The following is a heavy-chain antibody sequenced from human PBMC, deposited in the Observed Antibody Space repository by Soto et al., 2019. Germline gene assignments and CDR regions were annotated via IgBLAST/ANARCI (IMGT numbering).Heavy chain of an antibody. V-gene: IGHV4-34*01. D-gene: IGHD3-10*01. CDR3: AREVPARYFDL. CDR2: INHSGST. J-gene: IGHJ2*01. Sequence: QVRLQQWGAGLLKPSETLPLTCAVYGGSFSDYYWSWIRQPPGKGLEWIGEINHSGSTNYNPSLKSRVNISVDTSNNQFSLNLNSVTAADTAVYYCAREVPARYFDLWGRGTPVTVSS. CDR1: GGSFSDYY.